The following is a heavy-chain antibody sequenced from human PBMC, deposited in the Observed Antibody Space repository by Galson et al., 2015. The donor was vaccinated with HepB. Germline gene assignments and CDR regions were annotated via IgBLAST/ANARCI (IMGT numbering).Heavy chain of an antibody. V-gene: IGHV5-51*03. J-gene: IGHJ6*03. D-gene: IGHD3-22*01. CDR3: ARLVRHLRTTNSSVYDDYYYYYYMDI. CDR1: GYSFTTYW. Sequence: QSGAEVKKPGESLKISCKGSGYSFTTYWIGWVRQMPGKGLEWMGTIYPGDSDTRYSPSFQGQVTISADTSINTAYLQWSSLKASDTAMYYCARLVRHLRTTNSSVYDDYYYYYYMDIWGKGTTVIVSS. CDR2: IYPGDSDT.